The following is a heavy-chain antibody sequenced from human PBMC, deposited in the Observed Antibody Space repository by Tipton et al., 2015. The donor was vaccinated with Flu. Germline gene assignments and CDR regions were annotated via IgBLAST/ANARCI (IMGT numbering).Heavy chain of an antibody. Sequence: TLSLTCTVSGGSISSGNYYWSWIRQHPGKGLEWIGYIYYSGSTHYNPSLKSRVTISVDTSQNQFSLKLSSVTAADTAVYYRAGALNYWPEAIRRWVDPWGQGTLVTVSS. CDR1: GGSISSGNYY. D-gene: IGHD1-7*01. J-gene: IGHJ5*02. V-gene: IGHV4-31*03. CDR2: IYYSGST. CDR3: AGALNYWPEAIRRWVDP.